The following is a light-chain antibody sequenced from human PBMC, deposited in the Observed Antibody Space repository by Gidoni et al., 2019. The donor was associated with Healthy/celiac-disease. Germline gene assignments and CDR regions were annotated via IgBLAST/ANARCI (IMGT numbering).Light chain of an antibody. CDR2: GAS. CDR1: QSVSSSY. Sequence: EIVLTQSPGTLSLSPGERATLSCRASQSVSSSYLAWYQQKPGQAPRLLIYGASSRATGIPDRFSGSGSGTDFTLTISRLEPEDFAVYYCQQYGSSPWTFXPXTKVEIK. V-gene: IGKV3-20*01. J-gene: IGKJ1*01. CDR3: QQYGSSPWT.